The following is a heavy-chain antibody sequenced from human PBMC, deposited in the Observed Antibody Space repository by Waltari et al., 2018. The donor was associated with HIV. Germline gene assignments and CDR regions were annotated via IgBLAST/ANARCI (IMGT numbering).Heavy chain of an antibody. D-gene: IGHD5-18*01. Sequence: QLQLQESGPGLVKPSETLSLTCSVSGGSIRSRSYYWGWIRQPPRKGLEWIGSIYYSGSTYYNPSLKSRVTISVDTSKNQFSLNLNSVTAADTAVYFCAKHMTALVPFDYWGQGTLVTVSS. CDR3: AKHMTALVPFDY. V-gene: IGHV4-39*01. CDR2: IYYSGST. CDR1: GGSIRSRSYY. J-gene: IGHJ4*02.